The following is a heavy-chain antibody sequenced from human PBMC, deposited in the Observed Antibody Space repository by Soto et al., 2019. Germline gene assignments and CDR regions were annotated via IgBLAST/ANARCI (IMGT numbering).Heavy chain of an antibody. CDR1: GFTFSSYE. D-gene: IGHD4-17*01. Sequence: EVQLVESGGGLVQPGGSLRLSCAASGFTFSSYEMNWVRQAPGKGLEWVSYISSSGSTIYYADSVKGRFTISRDNAKNSLYPQMNILRAEDTAVYYCAREGTAYGDYGYWGQGTLVTVSS. CDR3: AREGTAYGDYGY. J-gene: IGHJ4*02. V-gene: IGHV3-48*03. CDR2: ISSSGSTI.